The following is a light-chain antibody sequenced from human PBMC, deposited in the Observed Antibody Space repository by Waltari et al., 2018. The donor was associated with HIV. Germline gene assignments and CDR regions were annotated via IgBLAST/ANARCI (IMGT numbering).Light chain of an antibody. CDR2: EDS. J-gene: IGLJ2*01. CDR3: YSTDSSGNHEV. V-gene: IGLV3-10*01. CDR1: ALPKQY. Sequence: SYELTQPPSVSVSPGQTARITCPGDALPKQYAYWYQQKSGQAPVLVIYEDSKRPSGIPERFSGSSSGTMATLTISGAQVEDEADYYCYSTDSSGNHEVFGGGTKLTVL.